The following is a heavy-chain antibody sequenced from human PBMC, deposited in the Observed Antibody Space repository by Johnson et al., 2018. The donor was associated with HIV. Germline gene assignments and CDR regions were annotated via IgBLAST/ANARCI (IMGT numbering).Heavy chain of an antibody. CDR3: AKDRLVGATGDAFDI. Sequence: EVLLLESGGGLVQPGGSLRLSCAASGFTFSSYWMSWVRQAPGKGLEWVANIKQDGSEKYYVDSVKGRFTISRDNSKNTLYLQMNSLRAEDTAVYYCAKDRLVGATGDAFDIWGQGTMVTVSS. J-gene: IGHJ3*02. V-gene: IGHV3-7*03. CDR2: IKQDGSEK. D-gene: IGHD1-26*01. CDR1: GFTFSSYW.